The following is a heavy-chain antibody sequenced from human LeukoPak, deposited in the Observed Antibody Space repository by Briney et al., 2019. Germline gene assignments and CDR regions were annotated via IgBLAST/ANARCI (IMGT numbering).Heavy chain of an antibody. CDR3: ARHLQYSYYYYMDV. D-gene: IGHD4-11*01. J-gene: IGHJ6*03. V-gene: IGHV4-39*01. Sequence: PSETLSLTCTVSGGSISTRSYYWGWIREPPGKGLEWIGGIYYSGSTDYSPSLKSRVTISVDTSKNEFSLILSSVTAADTAVYYCARHLQYSYYYYMDVWGKGTTVTVSS. CDR2: IYYSGST. CDR1: GGSISTRSYY.